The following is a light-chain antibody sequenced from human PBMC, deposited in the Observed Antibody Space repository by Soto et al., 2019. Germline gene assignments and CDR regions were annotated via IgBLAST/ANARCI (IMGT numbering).Light chain of an antibody. CDR1: QAITNS. V-gene: IGKV1-16*01. Sequence: EIQVTHSPSSLSVSVGDRVTITCRASQAITNSLAWFHQRPGKAPESLIYVASSLQTGVPSRFRGSGSETDFTLTISTLQPEDLGTYYCLQYYSYHHTFAGGTKVDIX. J-gene: IGKJ4*01. CDR3: LQYYSYHHT. CDR2: VAS.